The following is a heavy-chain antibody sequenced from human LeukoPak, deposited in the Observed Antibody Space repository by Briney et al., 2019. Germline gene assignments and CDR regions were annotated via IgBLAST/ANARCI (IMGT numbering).Heavy chain of an antibody. V-gene: IGHV1-2*04. CDR2: INPNSGGT. D-gene: IGHD3-10*01. J-gene: IGHJ3*02. CDR3: ARDQGSVRGVPDAFDI. CDR1: GGTFSSYG. Sequence: ASVKVSCKASGGTFSSYGISWVRQAPGQGLEWMGWINPNSGGTNYAQKFQGWVTMTRDTSISTAYMELSRLRSDDTAVYYCARDQGSVRGVPDAFDIWGQGTMVTVSS.